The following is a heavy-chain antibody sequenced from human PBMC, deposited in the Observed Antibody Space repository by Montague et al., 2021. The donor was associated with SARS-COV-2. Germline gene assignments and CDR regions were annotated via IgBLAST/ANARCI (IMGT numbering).Heavy chain of an antibody. CDR2: IYYTGSR. Sequence: SETLSLTCTVSGASIRSSDHYWGWIRQPPGKGLEWIGSIYYTGSRYYIPSLTSRLTISVDTSRYQFSLELTSVTAADTAIYYCARAGGFDNSGYVGRLRTYYYDYWGQGLLVTVSS. V-gene: IGHV4-39*07. J-gene: IGHJ4*02. CDR3: ARAGGFDNSGYVGRLRTYYYDY. CDR1: GASIRSSDHY. D-gene: IGHD3-22*01.